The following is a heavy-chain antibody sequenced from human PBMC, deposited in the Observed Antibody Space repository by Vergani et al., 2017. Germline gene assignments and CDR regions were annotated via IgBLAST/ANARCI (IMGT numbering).Heavy chain of an antibody. CDR2: ISSDGSNK. V-gene: IGHV3-30*18. J-gene: IGHJ4*02. D-gene: IGHD3-22*01. CDR1: GLMFNNYG. CDR3: VNGYYYDQSGLASFDY. Sequence: QVQLVESGGGVVQPGRSLRISCETSGLMFNNYGMHWVRQAPGKGLEWVAVISSDGSNKHYADSVKGRFTISRDNSQNTLYLQMDSLTAEDTAIYFCVNGYYYDQSGLASFDYWGQGTLVTVSS.